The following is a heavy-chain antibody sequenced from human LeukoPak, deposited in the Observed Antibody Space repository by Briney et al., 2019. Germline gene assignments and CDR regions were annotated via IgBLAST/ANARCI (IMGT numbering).Heavy chain of an antibody. D-gene: IGHD5-12*01. Sequence: GGSLRFSCAASGFTFSSYAMHWVRQAPGKGLEWVAVISYDGSNKYYADSVKGRFTISRDNSKNTLYLQMNSLRAEDTAVYYCARDGKSGYDYYYYYGMDVWGQGTTVTVSS. CDR2: ISYDGSNK. CDR1: GFTFSSYA. CDR3: ARDGKSGYDYYYYYGMDV. V-gene: IGHV3-30-3*01. J-gene: IGHJ6*02.